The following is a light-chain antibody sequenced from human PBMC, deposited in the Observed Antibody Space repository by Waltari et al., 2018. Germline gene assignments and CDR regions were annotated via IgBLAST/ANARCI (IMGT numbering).Light chain of an antibody. CDR2: KAS. CDR1: QGISNW. J-gene: IGKJ1*01. V-gene: IGKV1-5*03. CDR3: QQYNSAPPWT. Sequence: DIQMTQSPSYLSASVGDRVTITCRASQGISNWLAWYQQKPGKAPKLLIYKASSLQSGGPSRFCRSVSVTDFTLTISSLQPDDFATYYCQQYNSAPPWTFVQGTQVEIK.